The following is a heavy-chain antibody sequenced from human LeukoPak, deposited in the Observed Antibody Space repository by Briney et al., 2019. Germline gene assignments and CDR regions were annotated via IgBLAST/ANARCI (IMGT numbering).Heavy chain of an antibody. CDR3: ASMGPDIVVVPAANGGL. J-gene: IGHJ4*02. CDR2: IYYSGST. D-gene: IGHD2-2*01. CDR1: GGSISSYY. V-gene: IGHV4-59*01. Sequence: SETLSLTCTVSGGSISSYYWSWIRQPPGKGLEWIGYIYYSGSTNYNPSLKSRVTISVDTSKNQFSLKLSSVTAADTAVYYCASMGPDIVVVPAANGGLWGQGTLVTVSS.